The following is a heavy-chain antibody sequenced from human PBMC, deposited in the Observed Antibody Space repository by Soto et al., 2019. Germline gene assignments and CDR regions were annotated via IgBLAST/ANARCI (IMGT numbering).Heavy chain of an antibody. V-gene: IGHV4-39*01. CDR1: GGSISSSSYY. CDR2: IYYSGST. D-gene: IGHD1-26*01. CDR3: ASFSGSYDEPDY. J-gene: IGHJ4*02. Sequence: QLQLQESGPGLVKPSETLSLTCTVSGGSISSSSYYWGWIRQPPGKGLEWIGSIYYSGSTYYNPSLKSRVTISVDTSKNQFSLKLSSVTAADTAVYYCASFSGSYDEPDYWGQGTLVTVSS.